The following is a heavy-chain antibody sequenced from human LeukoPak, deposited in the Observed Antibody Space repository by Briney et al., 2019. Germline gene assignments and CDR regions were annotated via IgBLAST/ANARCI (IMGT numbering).Heavy chain of an antibody. V-gene: IGHV4-34*01. J-gene: IGHJ6*02. CDR3: MTSSSWTYYYYGMDV. CDR2: INHSGST. CDR1: GGSFSGYY. D-gene: IGHD6-13*01. Sequence: SETLSLTCAVYGGSFSGYYWSWIRQPPGKGLEWIGEINHSGSTHYNPSLKSRVTISVDTSKNQFSLKLSSVTAADTAVYYCMTSSSWTYYYYGMDVWGQGTTVTVSS.